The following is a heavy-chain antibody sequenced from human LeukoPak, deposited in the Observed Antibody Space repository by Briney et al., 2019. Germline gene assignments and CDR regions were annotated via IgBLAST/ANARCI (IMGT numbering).Heavy chain of an antibody. J-gene: IGHJ3*02. Sequence: ASVKVSCKASGYTFTDYYMHWVRQAPGHGLEWMGWINPHSGGTDHAQKFQGRVTMTRDTSISTAYMELSRLRSDDTAVYYCARCIGEDDAFDIWGQGTMVTVSS. CDR1: GYTFTDYY. CDR2: INPHSGGT. D-gene: IGHD1-26*01. CDR3: ARCIGEDDAFDI. V-gene: IGHV1-2*02.